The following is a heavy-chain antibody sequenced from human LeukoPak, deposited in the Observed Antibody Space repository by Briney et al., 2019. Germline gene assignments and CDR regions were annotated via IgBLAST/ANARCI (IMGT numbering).Heavy chain of an antibody. J-gene: IGHJ4*02. V-gene: IGHV1-18*01. CDR2: ISAYNGNT. D-gene: IGHD3-22*01. CDR1: GYTFTSYD. Sequence: ASVKVSCKASGYTFTSYDINWVRQATGQGLEWMGWISAYNGNTNYAQKLQGRVTMTTDTSTSTAYMELRSLRSDDTAVYYCARGGGHYYYDSSGYYFDYWGQGTLVTVSS. CDR3: ARGGGHYYYDSSGYYFDY.